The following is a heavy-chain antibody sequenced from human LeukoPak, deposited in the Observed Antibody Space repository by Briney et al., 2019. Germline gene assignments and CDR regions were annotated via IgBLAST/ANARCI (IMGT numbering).Heavy chain of an antibody. J-gene: IGHJ4*02. CDR1: GGSISSGGYY. CDR2: IYYSGST. CDR3: ARDSRGLLPNMYYFDY. Sequence: SGTLSLTCTVSGGSISSGGYYWSWIRQHPGKGLEWIGYIYYSGSTYYNPSLKSRVTISVDTSKNQFSLKLSSVTAADTAVYYCARDSRGLLPNMYYFDYWGQGTLVTVSS. V-gene: IGHV4-31*03. D-gene: IGHD3-22*01.